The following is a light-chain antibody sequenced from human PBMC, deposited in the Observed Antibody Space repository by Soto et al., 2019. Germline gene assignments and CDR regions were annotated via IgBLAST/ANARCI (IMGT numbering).Light chain of an antibody. CDR2: GAS. J-gene: IGKJ4*02. CDR1: QSVSSNY. Sequence: IVLTQSPGTLSLSPGERATLSCRASQSVSSNYLAWYQQKPGQAPRLLIYGASSRATSIPDRCSGSGSGTDVTLTISRLEPEDFAVYHCRQYGSSPLTFGGGTKVEIK. CDR3: RQYGSSPLT. V-gene: IGKV3-20*01.